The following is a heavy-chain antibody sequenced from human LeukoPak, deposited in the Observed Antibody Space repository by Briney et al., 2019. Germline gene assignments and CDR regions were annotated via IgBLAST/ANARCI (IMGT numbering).Heavy chain of an antibody. CDR3: ARAISRNYYYGMDV. V-gene: IGHV3-66*01. J-gene: IGHJ6*02. CDR1: GFTVSSNY. CDR2: IYGSGDT. Sequence: GGSLRLSCAASGFTVSSNYMSWVRQAPGKGLEWVSIIYGSGDTCYADSVKGRFTISRDNSKNTLYLQMNSPRAEDTAVYYCARAISRNYYYGMDVWGQGTTVTVSS.